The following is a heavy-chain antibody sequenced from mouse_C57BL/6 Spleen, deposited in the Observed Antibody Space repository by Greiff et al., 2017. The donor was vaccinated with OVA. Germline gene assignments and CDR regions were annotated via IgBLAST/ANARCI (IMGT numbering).Heavy chain of an antibody. Sequence: EVQGVESGAELVKPGASVKLSCTASGFNIKDYYMHWVKQRTEQGLEWIGRIDPEDGETKYAPKFQGKATITADTSSNTAYLQLSSLTSEDTAVYYCARSDPDYYGSSYFPMDYWGQGTSVTVSS. J-gene: IGHJ4*01. D-gene: IGHD1-1*01. V-gene: IGHV14-2*01. CDR3: ARSDPDYYGSSYFPMDY. CDR2: IDPEDGET. CDR1: GFNIKDYY.